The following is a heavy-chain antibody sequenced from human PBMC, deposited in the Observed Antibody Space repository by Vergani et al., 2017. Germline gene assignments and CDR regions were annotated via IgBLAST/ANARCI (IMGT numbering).Heavy chain of an antibody. V-gene: IGHV3-11*04. CDR2: ISSSGSTI. CDR1: GFTFSDCY. Sequence: QVQLVESGGNLVKPGGSLRLSCAASGFTFSDCYMTWIRQAPGKGLEWISYISSSGSTIYYADSVKGRFTISRDNAKNSLYLQMNSLRAEDTAVYYCATKSCGTPGCQIGYFREWGQGTLVTVSS. CDR3: ATKSCGTPGCQIGYFRE. D-gene: IGHD1-1*01. J-gene: IGHJ1*01.